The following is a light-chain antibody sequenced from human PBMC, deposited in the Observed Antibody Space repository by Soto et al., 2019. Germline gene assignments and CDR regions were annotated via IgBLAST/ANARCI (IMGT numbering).Light chain of an antibody. V-gene: IGLV2-14*01. J-gene: IGLJ7*01. CDR3: SSYTDSSNYV. CDR1: SSDLAIYNY. CDR2: QVT. Sequence: QSALTQPASVSGSPGQSITISCTGTSSDLAIYNYVSWYQQQPGKAPKLMIYQVTNRPSGVSNRFSGSRSGNTASLTISGLQAEDEADYYCSSYTDSSNYVFGPGTQLTVL.